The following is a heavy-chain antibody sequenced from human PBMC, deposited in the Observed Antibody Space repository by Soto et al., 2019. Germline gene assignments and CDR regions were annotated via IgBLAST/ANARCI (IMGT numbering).Heavy chain of an antibody. CDR1: GDSVSSNSAA. Sequence: SQTLSLTCAISGDSVSSNSAAWNWIRQSPSRGLEWLGRTYYRSRWYNDYAVSVKSRITVNPDTSKNQFSLHLNSVTPEDTAVYYFAGTTSLPWYSMDVWDKGTTVTLSS. V-gene: IGHV6-1*01. D-gene: IGHD1-7*01. CDR2: TYYRSRWYN. CDR3: AGTTSLPWYSMDV. J-gene: IGHJ6*03.